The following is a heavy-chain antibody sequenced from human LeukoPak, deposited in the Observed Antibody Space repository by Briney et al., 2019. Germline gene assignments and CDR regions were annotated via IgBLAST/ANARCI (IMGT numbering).Heavy chain of an antibody. Sequence: SSETLSLTCTVSGGSISSSSYYWGWIRQPPGKGLEWIGSIYHSGSTNYNPSLKSRVTISVDKSKNQFSLKLSSVTAADTAVYYCAKDKKVQQLGVLSDNYYMDVWGKGTTVTVSS. CDR2: IYHSGST. CDR3: AKDKKVQQLGVLSDNYYMDV. D-gene: IGHD6-6*01. V-gene: IGHV4-39*07. CDR1: GGSISSSSYY. J-gene: IGHJ6*03.